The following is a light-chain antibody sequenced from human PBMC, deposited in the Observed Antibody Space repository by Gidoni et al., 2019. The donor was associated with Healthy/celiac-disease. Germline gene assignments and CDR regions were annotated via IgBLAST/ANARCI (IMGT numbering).Light chain of an antibody. Sequence: DIQMTQSPSSLSASVGDRVTITCRGSQGISNYLAWYQQKPGKVPKLLIYAASTLQSGVPSRFSGSGSGTDFTLTISSLQPEDVATCYCQKYNSAPLATFGGGTKVEIK. CDR1: QGISNY. V-gene: IGKV1-27*01. CDR2: AAS. J-gene: IGKJ4*01. CDR3: QKYNSAPLAT.